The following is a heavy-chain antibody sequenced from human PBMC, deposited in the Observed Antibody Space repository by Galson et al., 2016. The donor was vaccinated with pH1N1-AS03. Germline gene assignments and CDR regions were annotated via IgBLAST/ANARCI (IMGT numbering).Heavy chain of an antibody. CDR1: GYTFTAYY. D-gene: IGHD3-3*01. V-gene: IGHV1-2*02. CDR3: ANDDNYDFWVGYFGPDF. J-gene: IGHJ4*02. Sequence: SVKVSCKASGYTFTAYYMHWVRQAPGQGLEWMGWINADSGDTNYVPKFRGRVTLTRDTSTSTAYMELSTLRSDDTAVYYCANDDNYDFWVGYFGPDFWGQGTLITVSS. CDR2: INADSGDT.